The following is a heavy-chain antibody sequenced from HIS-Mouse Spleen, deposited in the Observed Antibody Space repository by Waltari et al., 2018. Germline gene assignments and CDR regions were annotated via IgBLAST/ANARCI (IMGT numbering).Heavy chain of an antibody. CDR1: GYTFTGYY. V-gene: IGHV1-2*02. CDR2: INPNSGGT. J-gene: IGHJ1*01. Sequence: QVQLVQSGAEVKKPGASVKVSCKASGYTFTGYYMHWLRQAPGQGLEWMGWINPNSGGTNYAQKFQGRVTMTRDTSISTAYMELSRLRSDDTAVYYCARGRGYYDSSGYSFQHWGQGTLVTVSS. CDR3: ARGRGYYDSSGYSFQH. D-gene: IGHD3-22*01.